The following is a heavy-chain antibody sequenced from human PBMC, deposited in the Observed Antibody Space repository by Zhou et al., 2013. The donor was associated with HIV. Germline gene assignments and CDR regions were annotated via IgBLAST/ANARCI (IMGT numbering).Heavy chain of an antibody. D-gene: IGHD7-27*01. Sequence: QVQLLQSGAEVKKPGASVKVSCKASGYTFTGYYMHWVRQAPGPGFEWMGLISPRGDFTNYAQKLQGRVTMTTDTSTSTAYLELRSLRSDDTAVYYCARGTGDFAGVPFDYWGQGTLVTVSS. CDR2: ISPRGDFT. CDR3: ARGTGDFAGVPFDY. V-gene: IGHV1-46*01. CDR1: GYTFTGYY. J-gene: IGHJ4*02.